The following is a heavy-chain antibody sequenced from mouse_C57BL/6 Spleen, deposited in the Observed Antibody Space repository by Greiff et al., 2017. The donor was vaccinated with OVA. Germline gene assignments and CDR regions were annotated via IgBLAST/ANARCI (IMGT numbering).Heavy chain of an antibody. V-gene: IGHV5-16*01. CDR1: GFTFSDYY. J-gene: IGHJ4*01. CDR2: INYDGSST. CDR3: ARDKTSGAMDY. Sequence: EVKLVESEGGLVQPGSSMKLSCTASGFTFSDYYMAWVRQVPEKGLEWVANINYDGSSTYYLDSLKSRFIISRDNAKNILYLQMSSLKSEDTATYYCARDKTSGAMDYWGQGTSVTVSS. D-gene: IGHD3-1*01.